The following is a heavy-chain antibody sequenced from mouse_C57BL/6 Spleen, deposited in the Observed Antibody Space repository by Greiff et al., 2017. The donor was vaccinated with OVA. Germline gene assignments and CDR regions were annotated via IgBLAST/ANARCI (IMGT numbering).Heavy chain of an antibody. CDR2: INPNNGGT. J-gene: IGHJ2*01. CDR1: GYTFTDYY. D-gene: IGHD2-5*01. Sequence: VQLQQSGPELVKPGASVKISCKASGYTFTDYYMNWVKQSHGKSLEWIGDINPNNGGTSYNQKFKGKATLTVDKSSSTAYMELRSLTSEDSAVYYCARDSNYVYWGQGTTLTVSS. V-gene: IGHV1-26*01. CDR3: ARDSNYVY.